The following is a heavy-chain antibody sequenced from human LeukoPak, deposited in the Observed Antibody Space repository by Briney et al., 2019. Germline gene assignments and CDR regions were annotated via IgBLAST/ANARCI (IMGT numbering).Heavy chain of an antibody. J-gene: IGHJ4*02. V-gene: IGHV4-30-4*01. D-gene: IGHD1-14*01. Sequence: NASQTLSLTCTVSGASISSGDYYWSWIRQPPGKGLEWIGFIYYSGTTYYNPSLKSRLSISVDTSKNQFSLRLSSVTAADTAVYYCARLRDAGEPFDFWGQGTQVTVSS. CDR3: ARLRDAGEPFDF. CDR2: IYYSGTT. CDR1: GASISSGDYY.